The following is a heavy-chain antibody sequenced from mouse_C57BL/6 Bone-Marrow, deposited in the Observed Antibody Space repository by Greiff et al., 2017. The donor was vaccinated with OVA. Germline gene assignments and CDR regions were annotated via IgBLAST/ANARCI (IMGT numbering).Heavy chain of an antibody. J-gene: IGHJ3*01. CDR2: IYPGNSDT. CDR1: GYTFTSYW. V-gene: IGHV1-5*01. D-gene: IGHD2-3*01. Sequence: EVQLQQSGTVLARPGASVKMSCKTSGYTFTSYWMHWVKQRPGQGLEWIGAIYPGNSDTSYNQKFKGKAKLTAVTSASTAYMELSSLTNEDSAVYCCTRSVYDGYFSWFAYWGQGTLVTVSA. CDR3: TRSVYDGYFSWFAY.